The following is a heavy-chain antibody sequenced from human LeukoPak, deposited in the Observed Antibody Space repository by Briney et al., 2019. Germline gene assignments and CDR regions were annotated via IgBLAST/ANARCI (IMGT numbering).Heavy chain of an antibody. V-gene: IGHV4-34*01. CDR2: INHSGST. J-gene: IGHJ6*03. Sequence: SETLSLTCAVYGGSFSGYYWSWIRQPPGKGLEWIGEINHSGSTNYNPSLKSRVTISVDTSKNQFSLKLSSVTAADTAVYYCASRTHYDFWSGYYYYMGVWGKGTTVTVSS. CDR3: ASRTHYDFWSGYYYYMGV. CDR1: GGSFSGYY. D-gene: IGHD3-3*01.